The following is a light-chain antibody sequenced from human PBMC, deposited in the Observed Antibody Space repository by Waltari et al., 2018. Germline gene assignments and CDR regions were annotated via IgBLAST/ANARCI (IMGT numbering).Light chain of an antibody. CDR2: EGN. Sequence: QSALTQPASVSGSPGQSITISCTGTSSDVGSYNLVSWYQQHPGKAPKLRMYEGNKRPSVVSNRFSGSKSGSTASLTVSGLQAEDEADYYCCSYAGSSTLPYVFGTGTKVTVL. J-gene: IGLJ1*01. CDR3: CSYAGSSTLPYV. CDR1: SSDVGSYNL. V-gene: IGLV2-23*01.